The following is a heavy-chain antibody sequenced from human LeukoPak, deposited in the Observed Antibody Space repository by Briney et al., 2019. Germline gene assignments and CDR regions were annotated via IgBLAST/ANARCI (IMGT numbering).Heavy chain of an antibody. D-gene: IGHD3-9*01. CDR1: GGSISSSNW. J-gene: IGHJ4*02. CDR3: ASLLRYFDWLPNPDY. CDR2: IYHSGST. Sequence: SETLSLTCAVSGGSISSSNWWSWVRQPPGKGLEWIGEIYHSGSTNYNPSLKSRVTISVDTSKNQFSLKLSSVTAADTAVYYCASLLRYFDWLPNPDYWGQGTLVTVSS. V-gene: IGHV4-4*02.